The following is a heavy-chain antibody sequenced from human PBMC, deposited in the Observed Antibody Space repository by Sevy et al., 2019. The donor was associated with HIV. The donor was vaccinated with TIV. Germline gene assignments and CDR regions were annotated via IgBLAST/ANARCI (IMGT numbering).Heavy chain of an antibody. CDR1: GFTFSSYS. CDR3: ARDNGYGDYFHAFDI. CDR2: ISSSSSTI. D-gene: IGHD4-17*01. Sequence: GGSLRLSCAASGFTFSSYSMNWVRQAPGKGLELVSYISSSSSTIYYADSVKGRFTISRDNAKNSLYLQMNSLRDEDTAVYYCARDNGYGDYFHAFDIWGQGTMVTISS. V-gene: IGHV3-48*02. J-gene: IGHJ3*02.